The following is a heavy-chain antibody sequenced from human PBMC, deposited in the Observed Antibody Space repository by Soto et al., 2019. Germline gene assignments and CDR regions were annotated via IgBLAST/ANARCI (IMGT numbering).Heavy chain of an antibody. CDR2: IYSGGST. CDR1: GFTVSSNY. Sequence: EVQLVESGGGLVQPGGSLRLSCAASGFTVSSNYMSWVRQAPGKGLEWVSVIYSGGSTYYADSVKGRFTISRHNSKNTLDLQMNSLRAEDTAVYYCARHTTVTTDYYYYMDVWGKGTTVTVSS. V-gene: IGHV3-53*04. J-gene: IGHJ6*03. CDR3: ARHTTVTTDYYYYMDV. D-gene: IGHD4-17*01.